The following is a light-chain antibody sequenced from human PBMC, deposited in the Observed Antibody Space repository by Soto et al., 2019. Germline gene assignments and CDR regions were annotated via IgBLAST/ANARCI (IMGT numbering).Light chain of an antibody. Sequence: IVLTQSPATLSFSPVSIATLSFRSSQSVSSYLAWYQQKPGQAPRLLIYGASSRASGIPYRFSGSGSGTDFTLTISRLEPEDFAVYYCQQYDNSALTFGQGTKVDIK. CDR3: QQYDNSALT. CDR1: QSVSSY. J-gene: IGKJ1*01. V-gene: IGKV3-20*01. CDR2: GAS.